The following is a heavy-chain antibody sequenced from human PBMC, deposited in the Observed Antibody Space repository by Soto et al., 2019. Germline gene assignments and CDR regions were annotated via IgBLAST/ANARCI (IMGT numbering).Heavy chain of an antibody. J-gene: IGHJ6*02. Sequence: SETLSLTRTVSGGSISSGGYYWRWIRQHPGKGLEWIGYIYYSGSTYYNPSLKRRVTISVDTSKNPFSLKLSSVTAADTAVYYCARDGVRRDYYYGMDGWGQGTTVTVSS. CDR3: ARDGVRRDYYYGMDG. CDR1: GGSISSGGYY. D-gene: IGHD1-1*01. CDR2: IYYSGST. V-gene: IGHV4-31*03.